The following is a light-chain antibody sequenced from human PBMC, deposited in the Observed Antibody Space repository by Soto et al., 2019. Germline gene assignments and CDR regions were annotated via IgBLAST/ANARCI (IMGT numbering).Light chain of an antibody. Sequence: DIVLTQSPATLSLSPGDSATLSCRASQSVSRYLAWYQKKPGQAPRLLIYDASKRDTGIPARFSGSGSGTDFTLTISSLEPEDFAVYYCQHRSNSPGAFGQGTKLEI. J-gene: IGKJ2*01. CDR3: QHRSNSPGA. CDR1: QSVSRY. V-gene: IGKV3-11*01. CDR2: DAS.